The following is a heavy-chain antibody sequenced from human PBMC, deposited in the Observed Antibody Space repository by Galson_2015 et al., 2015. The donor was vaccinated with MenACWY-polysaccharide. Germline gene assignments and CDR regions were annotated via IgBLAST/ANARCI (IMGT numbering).Heavy chain of an antibody. J-gene: IGHJ6*02. V-gene: IGHV3-7*01. CDR1: GLTFSNWW. CDR2: IKKDGSEK. CDR3: ARGHLGLGV. Sequence: SLRLSCAASGLTFSNWWMTWVRQSPEKGLEWVASIKKDGSEKYYVDSVKGRFTISRDNAKDSLYLQMNSLRAEDTAVYFCARGHLGLGVWGQGTTVTVSS.